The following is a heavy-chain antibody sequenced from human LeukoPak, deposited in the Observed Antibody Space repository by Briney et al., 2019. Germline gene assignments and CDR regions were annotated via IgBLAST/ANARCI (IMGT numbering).Heavy chain of an antibody. D-gene: IGHD2-2*02. V-gene: IGHV3-7*01. Sequence: HSGGSLRLSCTASGFTFSSAWMSWVRQAPGKGLEWVANINQDGSEKYYVDSVKGRFTISRDNAKNSLYLQMNSLRAEDTAVYYCARMYCSSTNCYTDTFDIWGQGTVVTVSS. CDR2: INQDGSEK. CDR3: ARMYCSSTNCYTDTFDI. J-gene: IGHJ3*02. CDR1: GFTFSSAW.